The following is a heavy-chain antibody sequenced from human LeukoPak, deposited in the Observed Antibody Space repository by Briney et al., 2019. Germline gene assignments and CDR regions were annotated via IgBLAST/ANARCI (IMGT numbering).Heavy chain of an antibody. CDR1: GFTFSSYA. V-gene: IGHV3-23*01. CDR2: ISGSGGST. Sequence: GGSLRLSCAASGFTFSSYAMSWVRQAPGKGLEWVSAISGSGGSTYYADSVKGRFTISRDNAKNSLYLQMNSLRAEDTALYYCAKSLSRELLYAFDIWGQGTMVTVPS. J-gene: IGHJ3*02. D-gene: IGHD1-26*01. CDR3: AKSLSRELLYAFDI.